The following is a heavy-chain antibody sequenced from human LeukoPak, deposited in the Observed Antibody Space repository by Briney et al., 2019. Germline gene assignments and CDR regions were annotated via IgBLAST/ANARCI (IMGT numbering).Heavy chain of an antibody. D-gene: IGHD4-17*01. CDR1: GFTFSSYW. J-gene: IGHJ4*02. V-gene: IGHV3-7*01. CDR2: IKQDGSEK. Sequence: GGSLRLSCAASGFTFSSYWMSWVRQAPGKGLEWVANIKQDGSEKYYVDSVKGRFTISRDNAKNSLYLQMNSLRAEDTAVYYCARGPYGDYELADYWGQGTLVTVSS. CDR3: ARGPYGDYELADY.